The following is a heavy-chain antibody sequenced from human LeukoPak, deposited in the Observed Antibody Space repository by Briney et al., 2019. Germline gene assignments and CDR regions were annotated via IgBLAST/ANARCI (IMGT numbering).Heavy chain of an antibody. D-gene: IGHD3-10*01. CDR1: GFTFSTSW. CDR3: ARDSTYYYDSGSSGPHYFDN. Sequence: PGGSLRLSCVASGFTFSTSWMTWVRQAPGKGLEWVANIKQDGSEEYYVHSVKGRFTISRDNAKNSLYLQLNSLRAEDTAVYYCARDSTYYYDSGSSGPHYFDNWGQGTLVTVSS. V-gene: IGHV3-7*01. CDR2: IKQDGSEE. J-gene: IGHJ4*02.